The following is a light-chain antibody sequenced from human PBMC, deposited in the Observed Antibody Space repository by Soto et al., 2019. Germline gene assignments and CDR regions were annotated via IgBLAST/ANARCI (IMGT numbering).Light chain of an antibody. CDR1: QSVSSY. CDR2: DAS. J-gene: IGKJ3*01. V-gene: IGKV3-11*01. CDR3: QQRSNT. Sequence: EIVLTQSPATLSLSPGERVTLFCRASQSVSSYLAWYQQKPGQPPRLLIYDASNRATGIPARFSGSGSGTDFTLTISSLEPEDFAVYYCQQRSNTFGPGTKVDIK.